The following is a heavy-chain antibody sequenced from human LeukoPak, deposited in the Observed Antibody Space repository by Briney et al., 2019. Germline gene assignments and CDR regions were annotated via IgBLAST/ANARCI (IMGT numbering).Heavy chain of an antibody. J-gene: IGHJ4*02. CDR3: AKGDIFSGYTLDY. CDR2: LSENGST. V-gene: IGHV3-23*01. CDR1: GFSFRNYA. D-gene: IGHD3-9*01. Sequence: GGSLRLSCAASGFSFRNYAMTWVRQAPGKGLEWVSGLSENGSTYYADSVKGRFTISRDNSKNTLYLQMSSLRAGDTAVYYCAKGDIFSGYTLDYWGQGTLVTVSS.